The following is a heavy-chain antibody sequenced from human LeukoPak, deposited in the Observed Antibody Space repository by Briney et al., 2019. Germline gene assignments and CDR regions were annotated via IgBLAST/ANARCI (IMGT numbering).Heavy chain of an antibody. D-gene: IGHD6-6*01. V-gene: IGHV3-7*01. Sequence: GGSLRLSCAASGFTFSSYWMNWVRPAPGKALEWVANIKPDGSEKYYVDSVKGRFTISRDNAKNSLYLQMNSLRAEDTAVYYCAKWKYSNSGIDDYWGQGTLVTVSS. CDR2: IKPDGSEK. CDR1: GFTFSSYW. CDR3: AKWKYSNSGIDDY. J-gene: IGHJ4*02.